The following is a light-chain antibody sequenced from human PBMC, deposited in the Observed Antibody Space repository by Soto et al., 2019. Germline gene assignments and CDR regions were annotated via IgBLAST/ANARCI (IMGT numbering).Light chain of an antibody. J-gene: IGKJ5*01. CDR3: QQYNTWPPIT. CDR2: GAS. V-gene: IGKV3-15*01. Sequence: EIVMTQSPATLSVSPGERATLSCRASQNVRSNLAWYQQKPGQAPRLLIFGASTRATGIPARFSGTGSGIEFTLTISSLQSEDFAVYYCQQYNTWPPITFGQGTRLEIK. CDR1: QNVRSN.